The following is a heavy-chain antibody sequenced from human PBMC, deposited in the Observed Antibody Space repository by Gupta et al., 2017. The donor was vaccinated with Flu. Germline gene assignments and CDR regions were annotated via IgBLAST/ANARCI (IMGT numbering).Heavy chain of an antibody. CDR2: ISSDGSEI. CDR3: TIVNRAAAGRGIAY. Sequence: WRHWVRQAPGKGLVGVSRISSDGSEINYADSGKGRFTISRENAKNTVYRQMRSMRVGATALYYFTIVNRAAAGRGIAYGGQGVMVTVSS. D-gene: IGHD6-13*01. V-gene: IGHV3-74*01. J-gene: IGHJ4*02. CDR1: W.